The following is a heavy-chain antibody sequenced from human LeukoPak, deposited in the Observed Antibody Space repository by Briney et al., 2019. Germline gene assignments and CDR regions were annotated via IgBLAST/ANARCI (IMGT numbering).Heavy chain of an antibody. V-gene: IGHV4-39*01. CDR3: ARQYGSGSPDAFDI. Sequence: SETLSLSCTVSGGSISSSSYYWGWIRQPPEKGLEWIGTIYYTGGTYYSPSLKSRVTMTVDTSKNQFSLKLSSVTAADTAVYYCARQYGSGSPDAFDIWGQGTMVTVSS. CDR1: GGSISSSSYY. D-gene: IGHD3-10*01. J-gene: IGHJ3*02. CDR2: IYYTGGT.